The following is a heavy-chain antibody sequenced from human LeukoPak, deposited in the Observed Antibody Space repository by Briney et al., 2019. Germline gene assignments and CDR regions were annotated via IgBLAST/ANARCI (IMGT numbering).Heavy chain of an antibody. D-gene: IGHD5-18*01. V-gene: IGHV4-34*01. CDR1: GGSFSGYY. CDR3: ARRGYSYGKFDY. CDR2: INHSGST. Sequence: SETLSLTCAVYGGSFSGYYWSWIRQPPGKGLAWIGEINHSGSTNYNPSLKSRVTISVDTSKNQFSLKLSSVTAADTAVYYCARRGYSYGKFDYWGQGTLVTVSS. J-gene: IGHJ4*02.